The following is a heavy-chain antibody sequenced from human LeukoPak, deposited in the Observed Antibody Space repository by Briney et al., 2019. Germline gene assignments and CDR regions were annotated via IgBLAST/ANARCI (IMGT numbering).Heavy chain of an antibody. CDR3: AREIVGGFNPGAY. CDR2: INPNSGGT. CDR1: GYTFTGYY. V-gene: IGHV1-2*02. D-gene: IGHD1-14*01. Sequence: ASVKVSCKASGYTFTGYYMHWVRQAPGQGLEWMGWINPNSGGTNFAQKFQGRVTLTRDTSINTAYMELSSLRSDDTAVYYCAREIVGGFNPGAYWGQGTLVTVSS. J-gene: IGHJ4*02.